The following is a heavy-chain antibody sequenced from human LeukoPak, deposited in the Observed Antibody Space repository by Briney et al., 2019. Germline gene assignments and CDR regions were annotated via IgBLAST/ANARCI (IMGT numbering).Heavy chain of an antibody. J-gene: IGHJ6*04. CDR1: AFTLGSDE. D-gene: IGHD3-10*02. V-gene: IGHV3-48*03. CDR2: ISSSGSTI. Sequence: PGGSLRLSCAASAFTLGSDEMNWVRQAPGKGLEWVSYISSSGSTIYYADSVKGRFIISRDNAKNSLYLQMNSLRAEDTAVYYCAELGITMIGGVWGKGTTVTISS. CDR3: AELGITMIGGV.